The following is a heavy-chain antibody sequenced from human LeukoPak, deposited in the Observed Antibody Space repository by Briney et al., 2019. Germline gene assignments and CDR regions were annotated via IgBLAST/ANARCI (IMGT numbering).Heavy chain of an antibody. Sequence: GGSLRLSCAASGFMFSSNWMSWVRLAPGKGLEWVANIKEDGTETYYVDSVKGRFTISRDNTKNSLYLPMNSLRVEETAVYYCAKEGLSLRTYGGQGTLVTVSS. CDR1: GFMFSSNW. CDR2: IKEDGTET. CDR3: AKEGLSLRTY. D-gene: IGHD5/OR15-5a*01. J-gene: IGHJ4*02. V-gene: IGHV3-7*03.